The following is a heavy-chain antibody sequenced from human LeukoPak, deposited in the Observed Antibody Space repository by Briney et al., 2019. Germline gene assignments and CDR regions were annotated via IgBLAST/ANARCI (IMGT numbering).Heavy chain of an antibody. Sequence: SETLSLTCTVSGGSISSSRYYWGWIRQPPGKGLEWIGSIYYSGSTYYNPSLKSRVTISVDTSKNQFSLKLSSVTAADTAVYYCARDRDGYPYYFDYWGQGTLVTVSS. CDR3: ARDRDGYPYYFDY. CDR2: IYYSGST. V-gene: IGHV4-39*02. J-gene: IGHJ4*02. CDR1: GGSISSSRYY. D-gene: IGHD5-24*01.